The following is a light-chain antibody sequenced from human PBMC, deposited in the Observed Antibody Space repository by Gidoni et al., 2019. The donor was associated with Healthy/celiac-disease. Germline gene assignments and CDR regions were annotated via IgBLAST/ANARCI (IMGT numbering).Light chain of an antibody. CDR1: QGISSD. CDR3: QQLNSYPFT. J-gene: IGKJ4*01. V-gene: IGKV1-9*01. Sequence: DIQLTQSPSFLSASVGDRVTITCWASQGISSDLAWYQQKPGKAPKLLIYAASTLQSGVPSRFSGSGSGTEFTLTISSLQPEDFATYYCQQLNSYPFTFGGGTKVEIK. CDR2: AAS.